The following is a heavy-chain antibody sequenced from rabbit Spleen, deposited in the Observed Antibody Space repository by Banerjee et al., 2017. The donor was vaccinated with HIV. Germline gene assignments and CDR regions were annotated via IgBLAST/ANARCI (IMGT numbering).Heavy chain of an antibody. CDR1: GFSFNSKYW. V-gene: IGHV1S45*01. J-gene: IGHJ3*01. Sequence: EESGGDLVKPEGSLTLTCTASGFSFNSKYWICWVRQAPGKGLEWIGCIDAGSSGSAYYASWAKGRFTISRASSTVDLKMTSLTAADTATYFCARDLTGVIGWNFGWWGQCTLVTVS. D-gene: IGHD4-1*01. CDR2: IDAGSSGSA. CDR3: ARDLTGVIGWNFGW.